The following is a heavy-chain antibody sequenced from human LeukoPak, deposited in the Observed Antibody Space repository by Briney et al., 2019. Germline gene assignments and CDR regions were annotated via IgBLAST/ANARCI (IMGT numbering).Heavy chain of an antibody. Sequence: SETLSLTCTVSGGSISGFFWGWVRQPPGKGLEWIGYIYYSGRTNSNPSLGSRVTMSVDTSKNQFSLKLSSVTAADTAVYYCARRSSSWYERDYFDYWGQGTLVTVSS. D-gene: IGHD6-13*01. V-gene: IGHV4-59*01. CDR1: GGSISGFF. J-gene: IGHJ4*02. CDR3: ARRSSSWYERDYFDY. CDR2: IYYSGRT.